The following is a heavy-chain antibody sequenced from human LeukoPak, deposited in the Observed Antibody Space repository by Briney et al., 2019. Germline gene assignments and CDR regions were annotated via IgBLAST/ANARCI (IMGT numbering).Heavy chain of an antibody. D-gene: IGHD2-15*01. Sequence: ASVTVSCKASGYTFTGYYMHWVRQAPGQGLEWMGWVNPKSGGTNYAQKFQGRVTMTRDTSISTAYLEVSRLRSDDTAVYYCARSDVVVLVHFDYWGQGTLVTVSS. CDR3: ARSDVVVLVHFDY. CDR2: VNPKSGGT. CDR1: GYTFTGYY. V-gene: IGHV1-2*02. J-gene: IGHJ4*02.